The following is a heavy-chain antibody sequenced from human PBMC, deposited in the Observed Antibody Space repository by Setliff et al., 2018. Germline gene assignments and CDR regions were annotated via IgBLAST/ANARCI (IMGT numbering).Heavy chain of an antibody. V-gene: IGHV4-61*05. Sequence: TSETLSLTCTVSDDSIRSSNYYWGWVRQPPGKGLEWIGYIYYSGRTNYNPSLKSRFTISVDTSKNQFSLKLSSVTAADTAVYYCARVGYCSGGSCWGSFDYWGQGTLVTVSS. CDR1: DDSIRSSNYY. CDR3: ARVGYCSGGSCWGSFDY. D-gene: IGHD2-15*01. CDR2: IYYSGRT. J-gene: IGHJ4*02.